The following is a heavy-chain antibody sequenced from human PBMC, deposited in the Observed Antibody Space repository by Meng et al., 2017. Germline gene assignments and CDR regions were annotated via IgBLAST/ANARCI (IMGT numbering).Heavy chain of an antibody. V-gene: IGHV3-23*01. Sequence: GESLKISCASSGFTFSTYAMSWVRQAAGKGLEWVSAISGSDSSTYYADSVKGRFTISRDNSKNTLYLQMNSLRAEDTAVYFCAKDDAIAAIYSIDSWGQGTLVTVSS. J-gene: IGHJ5*01. CDR1: GFTFSTYA. CDR2: ISGSDSST. D-gene: IGHD2-15*01. CDR3: AKDDAIAAIYSIDS.